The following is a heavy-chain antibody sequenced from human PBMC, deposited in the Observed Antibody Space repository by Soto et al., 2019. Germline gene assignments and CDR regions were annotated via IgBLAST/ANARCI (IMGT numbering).Heavy chain of an antibody. Sequence: SVKVSCKASGGTFSSYAISWVRQAPGQGLEWMGGIIPIFGTANYAQKFQGRVTITADESTSTAYMELSSLRSEDTAVYYCERDGAYTSDSGSYLRFPSVYNPKAGTESHDYYYYYGMDVWGQGTTVTVSS. CDR1: GGTFSSYA. CDR2: IIPIFGTA. J-gene: IGHJ6*02. D-gene: IGHD1-26*01. CDR3: ERDGAYTSDSGSYLRFPSVYNPKAGTESHDYYYYYGMDV. V-gene: IGHV1-69*13.